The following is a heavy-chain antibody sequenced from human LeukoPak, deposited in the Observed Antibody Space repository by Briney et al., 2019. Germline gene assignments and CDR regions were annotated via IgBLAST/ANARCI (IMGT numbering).Heavy chain of an antibody. CDR3: AREGVGARAFDI. D-gene: IGHD1-26*01. Sequence: SETLSLTCAVYGGSFSGYYWGWIRQPPGMGLEWIGEINHSGSTNYNPSLKSRVTISVDTSKNQFSLKLSSVTAADTAVYYCAREGVGARAFDIWGQGTMVTVSS. CDR2: INHSGST. J-gene: IGHJ3*02. CDR1: GGSFSGYY. V-gene: IGHV4-34*01.